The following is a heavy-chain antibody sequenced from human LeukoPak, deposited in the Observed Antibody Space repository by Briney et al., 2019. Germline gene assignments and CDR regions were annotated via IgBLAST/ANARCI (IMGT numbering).Heavy chain of an antibody. V-gene: IGHV4-4*09. CDR2: IYTSGST. Sequence: SEPLSLTCTASGGSISSYYWSWIRQPPGKGLEWIGYIYTSGSTYYNPSLKSRVTISVDTSKNQFSLKLSTVTAEDTAVYYCARRGRLAGKFDYWGQGTLVTVSS. J-gene: IGHJ4*02. CDR3: ARRGRLAGKFDY. CDR1: GGSISSYY. D-gene: IGHD3-16*01.